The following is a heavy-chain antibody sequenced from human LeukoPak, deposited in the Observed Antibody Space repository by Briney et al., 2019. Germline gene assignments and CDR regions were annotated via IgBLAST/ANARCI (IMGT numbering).Heavy chain of an antibody. J-gene: IGHJ2*01. CDR2: IYYSGST. D-gene: IGHD3-22*01. Sequence: SETLSLTCTVSGGSISSSSYYWGWIRQPPGKGLEWIGSIYYSGSTYYNPSLKSQVTISVAPSKTQFSLKLSSVTAADTAVYYCARVPKYYYDSSGYTGGYFDLWGRRTPVTVSS. CDR1: GGSISSSSYY. CDR3: ARVPKYYYDSSGYTGGYFDL. V-gene: IGHV4-39*07.